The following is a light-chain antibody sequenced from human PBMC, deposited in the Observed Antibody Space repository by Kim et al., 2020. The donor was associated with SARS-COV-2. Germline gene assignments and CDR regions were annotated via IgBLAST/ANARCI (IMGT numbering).Light chain of an antibody. Sequence: GQRVTIPGARSSANHGNNYVPWYQHLPGTAPKLLIYDNNERSAGIPDRFSGSKSGTSATLAITGLQTGDEADYYCGTWDDSLSAWVFGGGAQLTVL. CDR3: GTWDDSLSAWV. J-gene: IGLJ3*02. CDR1: SANHGNNY. V-gene: IGLV1-51*01. CDR2: DNN.